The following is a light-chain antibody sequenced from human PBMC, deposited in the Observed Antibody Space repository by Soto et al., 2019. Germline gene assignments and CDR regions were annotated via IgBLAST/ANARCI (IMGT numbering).Light chain of an antibody. Sequence: EIVLTQSPGTLSLSPGERATLSCRASQIVSSSYLAWYQQKPGQAPRLLIYGASSRATGIPDRFSGSGSGTDFTLTISRLEPEDFAVYYCQQYNNWPPTCGQGTRLE. J-gene: IGKJ5*01. CDR2: GAS. CDR1: QIVSSSY. V-gene: IGKV3-20*01. CDR3: QQYNNWPPT.